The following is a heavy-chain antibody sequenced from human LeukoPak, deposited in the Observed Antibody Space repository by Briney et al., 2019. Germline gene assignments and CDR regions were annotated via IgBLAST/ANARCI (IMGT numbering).Heavy chain of an antibody. V-gene: IGHV4-61*02. J-gene: IGHJ4*02. CDR2: IYTSGRT. CDR3: ARARVIPASFDD. Sequence: SETLSLTCTVSGGSITFGSYYWTWIRQPAGNGLEWIGRIYTSGRTFYNPSLKSRVAISMDTSMNQFSLRLNSVTAADTAVYYCARARVIPASFDDWGQGTLVTVSS. CDR1: GGSITFGSYY.